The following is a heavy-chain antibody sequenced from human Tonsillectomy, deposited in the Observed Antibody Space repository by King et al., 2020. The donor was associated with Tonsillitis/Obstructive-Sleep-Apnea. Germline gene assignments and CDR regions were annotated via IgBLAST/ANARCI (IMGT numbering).Heavy chain of an antibody. CDR2: ISGSGGST. J-gene: IGHJ4*02. D-gene: IGHD6-19*01. Sequence: VQLVESGGGLVQPGGSLRLSCAASGFTFSSYAMSWVRQAPGKGLEWVSAISGSGGSTYYADSVKGRFTISRDNSKNTLYLQMNSLRAEDTAVYYCAKTHGVSGWYSGLLDYWGQGTLVTVSS. CDR3: AKTHGVSGWYSGLLDY. V-gene: IGHV3-23*04. CDR1: GFTFSSYA.